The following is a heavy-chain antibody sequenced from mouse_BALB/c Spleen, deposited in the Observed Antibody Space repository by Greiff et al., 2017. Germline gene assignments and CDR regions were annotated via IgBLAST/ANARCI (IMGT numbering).Heavy chain of an antibody. CDR2: IDPFNGGT. CDR3: AGGNWYFDV. D-gene: IGHD1-1*02. J-gene: IGHJ1*01. Sequence: EVQLQESGPELMKPGASVKISCKASGYSFTSYYMHWVKQSHGKSLEWIGYIDPFNGGTSYNQKFKGKATLTVDKSSSTAYMHLSSLTSEDSAVYYCAGGNWYFDVWGAGTTVTVSS. CDR1: GYSFTSYY. V-gene: IGHV1S135*01.